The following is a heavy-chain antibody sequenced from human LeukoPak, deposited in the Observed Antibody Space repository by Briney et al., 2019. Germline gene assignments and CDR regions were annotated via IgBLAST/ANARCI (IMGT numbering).Heavy chain of an antibody. CDR2: IIPIFGTA. V-gene: IGHV1-69*01. CDR3: ARAQEPYCSSTSCPKSWFDP. D-gene: IGHD2-2*01. Sequence: ASVKVSCKASGGTFSSYAISWVRQAPGQGLEWMGGIIPIFGTANYAQKFQGRVTITADESTSTAYMELSSLRSEDTAVYYCARAQEPYCSSTSCPKSWFDPWGQGTLVTASS. CDR1: GGTFSSYA. J-gene: IGHJ5*02.